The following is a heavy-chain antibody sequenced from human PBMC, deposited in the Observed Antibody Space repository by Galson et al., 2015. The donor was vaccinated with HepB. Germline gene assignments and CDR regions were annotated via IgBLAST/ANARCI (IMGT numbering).Heavy chain of an antibody. Sequence: SVKVSCKASGSTFTSYGISWVRQAPGQGLEWMGWISTYNGNTNYAQKFQGRVSMTTDTSTSTAYMELRSLRSDDSAAYYCARDSSYYDFWSGQNWFDPWGQGTLVTVSS. CDR1: GSTFTSYG. D-gene: IGHD3-3*01. V-gene: IGHV1-18*01. J-gene: IGHJ5*02. CDR3: ARDSSYYDFWSGQNWFDP. CDR2: ISTYNGNT.